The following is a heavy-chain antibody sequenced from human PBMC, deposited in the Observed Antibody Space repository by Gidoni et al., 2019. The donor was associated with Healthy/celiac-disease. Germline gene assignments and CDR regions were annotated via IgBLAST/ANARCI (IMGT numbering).Heavy chain of an antibody. CDR1: GFTFSNAW. J-gene: IGHJ4*02. Sequence: EVQLVESGGGLVKPGGSLRLSCAASGFTFSNAWMNWGRQAPGKGLEWVGRIKSKTDGGTTDYAAPVKGRFTISRDDSKNTLYLQMNSLKTEDTAVYYCTTAFYGDSPLDYWGQGTLVTVSS. CDR2: IKSKTDGGTT. CDR3: TTAFYGDSPLDY. V-gene: IGHV3-15*07. D-gene: IGHD4-17*01.